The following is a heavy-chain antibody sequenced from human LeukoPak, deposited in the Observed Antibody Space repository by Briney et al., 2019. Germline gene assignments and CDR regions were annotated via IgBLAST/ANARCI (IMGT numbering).Heavy chain of an antibody. J-gene: IGHJ4*02. D-gene: IGHD6-13*01. V-gene: IGHV3-48*04. CDR3: AREPTYSSSWHTTCDY. CDR2: ISLSTTSI. Sequence: GGSLRLSCAASGFTFSSYWMHWVRQAPGKGLEWVSYISLSTTSIYYADSVKGRFTISRDNAKNSLYLQMNSLRAEDTAVYYCAREPTYSSSWHTTCDYWGQGTLVTVSS. CDR1: GFTFSSYW.